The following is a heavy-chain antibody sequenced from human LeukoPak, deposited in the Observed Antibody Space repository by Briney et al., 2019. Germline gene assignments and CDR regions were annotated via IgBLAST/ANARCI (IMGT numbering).Heavy chain of an antibody. J-gene: IGHJ3*02. Sequence: GGSLRLSCAASEFSVGSNYMTWVRQAPGKGLEWVSAINDSGGRTYYADSVKGRFTISRDSSKNTLNLQMDSLRTEDTAVYYCAKVRKGVGAFDIWGQGIMVTVSS. CDR3: AKVRKGVGAFDI. V-gene: IGHV3-23*01. CDR2: INDSGGRT. D-gene: IGHD3-16*01. CDR1: EFSVGSNY.